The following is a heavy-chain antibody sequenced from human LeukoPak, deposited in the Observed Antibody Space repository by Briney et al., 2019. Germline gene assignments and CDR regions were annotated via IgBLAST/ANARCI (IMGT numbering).Heavy chain of an antibody. CDR1: GFTFSSYW. J-gene: IGHJ6*03. D-gene: IGHD2-2*01. Sequence: GGSLRLSCAASGFTFSSYWMHWVRQAPGKGLAWVSRINSDGSSTSYADSVKGRFTISRDNAKNTLYLQMNSLRAEDTAVYYCARRKVPAATKYYYYYYMDVWGKGTTVTVSS. CDR2: INSDGSST. CDR3: ARRKVPAATKYYYYYYMDV. V-gene: IGHV3-74*01.